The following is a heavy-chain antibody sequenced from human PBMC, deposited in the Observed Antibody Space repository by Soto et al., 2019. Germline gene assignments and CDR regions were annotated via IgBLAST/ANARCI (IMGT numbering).Heavy chain of an antibody. CDR3: ARVYRGSDAFDI. V-gene: IGHV3-13*01. Sequence: GESLKISCAASGFTFSSYDMHWVRQATGKGLEWVSAIGTAGDTYYPGSVKGRFTISRENAKNSLYLQMNSLRAGDTAVYYCARVYRGSDAFDIWGQGTMVTVSS. D-gene: IGHD1-26*01. CDR1: GFTFSSYD. CDR2: IGTAGDT. J-gene: IGHJ3*02.